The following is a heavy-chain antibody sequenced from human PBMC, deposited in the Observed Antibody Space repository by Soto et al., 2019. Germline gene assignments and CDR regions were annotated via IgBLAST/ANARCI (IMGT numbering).Heavy chain of an antibody. V-gene: IGHV3-30-3*01. D-gene: IGHD4-17*01. CDR2: ISYDGSNT. Sequence: QVQLVESGGGVVQPGKSLRLSCAASGFTFGRFAMHWVRQAPGKGLEWVAVISYDGSNTNYGDSAKGRFTISRDNSKNTLYLQMNSLRADDTAVFYCARAPRDGDYFDYWGQGTLVTVSS. CDR1: GFTFGRFA. CDR3: ARAPRDGDYFDY. J-gene: IGHJ4*02.